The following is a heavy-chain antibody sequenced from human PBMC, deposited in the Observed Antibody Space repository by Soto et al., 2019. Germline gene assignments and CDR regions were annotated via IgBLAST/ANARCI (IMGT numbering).Heavy chain of an antibody. CDR2: IYYSGST. J-gene: IGHJ6*02. CDR1: GGSISSGGYY. V-gene: IGHV4-31*03. CDR3: AGEAILEGWARMDV. D-gene: IGHD3-3*01. Sequence: QVQLQESGPGLVKPSQTLSLTCTVSGGSISSGGYYWSWIRQHPGKGLEWIGYIYYSGSTYYNPSLTSRVTIAVDTSKNQFSLKLSSVTAVDTAVYYCAGEAILEGWARMDVWGRGTTVTVSS.